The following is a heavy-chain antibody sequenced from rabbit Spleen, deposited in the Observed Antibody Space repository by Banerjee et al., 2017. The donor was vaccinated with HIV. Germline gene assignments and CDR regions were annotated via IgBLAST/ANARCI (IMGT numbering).Heavy chain of an antibody. CDR3: ARHGDSGDRYFNL. CDR2: IGPSSGST. CDR1: GFSFSYGYW. V-gene: IGHV1S45*01. J-gene: IGHJ4*01. Sequence: QEQLEESGGGLVQPEGSLTLTCTASGFSFSYGYWLCWVRQAPGKGLEWIACIGPSSGSTYYANWAKGRFTISKTSSTTVTLQMTSLTVADTATYFCARHGDSGDRYFNLWGQGTLVTVS. D-gene: IGHD2-1*01.